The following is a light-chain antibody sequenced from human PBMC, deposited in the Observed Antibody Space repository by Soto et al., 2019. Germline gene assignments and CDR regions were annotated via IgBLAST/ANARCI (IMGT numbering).Light chain of an antibody. CDR3: QEYNNWPALT. CDR1: QSVDSY. CDR2: DAS. Sequence: ETVMTQSPATLSVSPGGRATLSCRASQSVDSYLAWYQQKPGQAPRLLIYDASTRATGIPARFSGIGSGTDFSLTISSLQSEDVAVYFCQEYNNWPALTFGGGTKVEIK. J-gene: IGKJ4*01. V-gene: IGKV3-15*01.